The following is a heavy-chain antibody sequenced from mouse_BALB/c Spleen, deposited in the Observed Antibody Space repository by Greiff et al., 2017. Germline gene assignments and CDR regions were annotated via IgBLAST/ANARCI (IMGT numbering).Heavy chain of an antibody. V-gene: IGHV14-3*02. CDR2: IDPANGNT. CDR1: GFNIKDTY. CDR3: AKYGNQASYAMDY. J-gene: IGHJ4*01. D-gene: IGHD2-10*02. Sequence: VQLQQSGAELVKPGASVKLSSTASGFNIKDTYMHWVKQRPEQGLEWIGRIDPANGNTKYDPKFQGKATITADTSSNTAYLQLSSLTSEDTAVYYCAKYGNQASYAMDYWGQGTSVTVSS.